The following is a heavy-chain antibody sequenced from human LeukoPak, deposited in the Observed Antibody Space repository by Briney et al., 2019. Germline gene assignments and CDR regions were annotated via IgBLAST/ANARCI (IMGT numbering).Heavy chain of an antibody. Sequence: ASVKVSCKASVGTFTCYYMHWVRQAPGQGLEWVGWINPNSGGTKYAQKFQGRVTMTRDTSVSTAYVELIRLRSDVIAVYYCARGRGSGDAFEIWGQGTMVTVSS. V-gene: IGHV1-2*02. D-gene: IGHD1-26*01. CDR1: VGTFTCYY. J-gene: IGHJ3*02. CDR3: ARGRGSGDAFEI. CDR2: INPNSGGT.